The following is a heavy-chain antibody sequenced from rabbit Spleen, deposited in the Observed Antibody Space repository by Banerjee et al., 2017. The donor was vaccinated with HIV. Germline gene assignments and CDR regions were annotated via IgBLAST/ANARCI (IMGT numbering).Heavy chain of an antibody. CDR3: ARDGAGGSYFAL. CDR2: IDPVFVIT. CDR1: GFTLTSYY. D-gene: IGHD8-1*01. Sequence: HLKESGGGPVQTGGSLKLSCTASGFTLTSYYMNWVRQAPGKGLEWIGYIDPVFVITYYANWVNGRFSISRENAQNTVFLQMTSLTAADTATYFCARDGAGGSYFALWGPGTLVTVS. V-gene: IGHV1S7*01. J-gene: IGHJ4*01.